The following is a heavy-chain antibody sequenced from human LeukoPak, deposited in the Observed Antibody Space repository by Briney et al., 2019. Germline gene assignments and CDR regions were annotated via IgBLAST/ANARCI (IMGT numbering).Heavy chain of an antibody. CDR3: ARDRGYGDIDY. CDR1: GGSISSGSYY. V-gene: IGHV4-61*02. Sequence: SETLSLTCTVSGGSISSGSYYWSWIRQPAGKGLDWIGRIYTSGSTHYNPSLKSRVTISVDTSKNQFSLKLSSVTAADTAVYYCARDRGYGDIDYWGQGTLVTVSS. J-gene: IGHJ4*02. CDR2: IYTSGST. D-gene: IGHD4-17*01.